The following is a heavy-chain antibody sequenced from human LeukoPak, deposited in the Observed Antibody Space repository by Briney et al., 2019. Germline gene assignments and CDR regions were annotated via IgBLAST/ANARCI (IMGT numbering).Heavy chain of an antibody. D-gene: IGHD3-22*01. V-gene: IGHV3-74*01. Sequence: PGGSLRLSCAASGFTVSSNYMSWVRQAPGKGLVWVSRINSDGKSTNYADFVKGRFTISRDNAKNTLYLQMNSLRAEDTAVYYCVRDMGYYDKVWGQGTLVTVSS. J-gene: IGHJ4*02. CDR2: INSDGKST. CDR3: VRDMGYYDKV. CDR1: GFTVSSNY.